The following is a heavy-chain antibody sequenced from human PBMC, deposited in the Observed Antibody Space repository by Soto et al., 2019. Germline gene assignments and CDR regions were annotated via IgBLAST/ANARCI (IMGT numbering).Heavy chain of an antibody. D-gene: IGHD3-10*01. CDR1: GFTVSSNY. Sequence: GGSLRLSCAASGFTVSSNYMSWVRQAPGKGLEWVSVIYSGGSTYYADSVKGRFTISRDNSKNTLYLQMNSLRAEDTAVYYCARVRPLDVLLWFGGGSKQKKYYFDYWGQGTLVTVSS. J-gene: IGHJ4*02. CDR3: ARVRPLDVLLWFGGGSKQKKYYFDY. V-gene: IGHV3-53*01. CDR2: IYSGGST.